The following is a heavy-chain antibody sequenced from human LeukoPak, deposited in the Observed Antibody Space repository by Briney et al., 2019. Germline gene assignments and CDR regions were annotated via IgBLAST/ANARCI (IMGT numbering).Heavy chain of an antibody. Sequence: GGSLRLSCAASGFTFSSYWMSWVRQAPGKGLEWVANIKQDGSEKYYVDSVKGRFTISRDNAKNSLYLQMNSLRAEDTAVYYCAIVVPAAIRTNDAFDIWGQGTMVTVSS. CDR2: IKQDGSEK. V-gene: IGHV3-7*01. CDR1: GFTFSSYW. J-gene: IGHJ3*02. D-gene: IGHD2-2*02. CDR3: AIVVPAAIRTNDAFDI.